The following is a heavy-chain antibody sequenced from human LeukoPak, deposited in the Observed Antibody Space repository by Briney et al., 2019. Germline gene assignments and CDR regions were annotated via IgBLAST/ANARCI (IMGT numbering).Heavy chain of an antibody. D-gene: IGHD6-13*01. CDR1: GYDFTSYW. Sequence: GESLKISCKGSGYDFTSYWIAWVRQMPGKGLEWMGLIYPGDSDARYSPSFQGQVTMSADKSISTAYLQWSSLKASDTAMYFCARRVAYSSIWYYVDYWGQGTLVTVSS. J-gene: IGHJ4*02. V-gene: IGHV5-51*01. CDR2: IYPGDSDA. CDR3: ARRVAYSSIWYYVDY.